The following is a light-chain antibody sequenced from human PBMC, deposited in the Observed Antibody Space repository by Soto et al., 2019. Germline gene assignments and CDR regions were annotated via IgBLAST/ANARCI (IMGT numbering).Light chain of an antibody. CDR2: TAS. CDR3: QQSYSTLVT. CDR1: QNISIS. J-gene: IGKJ3*01. V-gene: IGKV1-39*01. Sequence: DIQLTQSPSSLSASVGDRVTITCRASQNISISLNWYQQKPGKAPKLLIYTASDLESGVPSRISGGGSGTEFPLSISSLQPEDFATYYCQQSYSTLVTFGPGTKVDIK.